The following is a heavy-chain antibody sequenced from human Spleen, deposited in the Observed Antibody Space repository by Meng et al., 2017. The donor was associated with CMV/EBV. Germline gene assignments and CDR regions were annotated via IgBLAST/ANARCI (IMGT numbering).Heavy chain of an antibody. CDR2: IESDGRTT. V-gene: IGHV3-74*01. CDR3: APGFASS. Sequence: GGSLKISCAASGFSFSSYWMHWVRQAPGKGLVWVSRIESDGRTTNYADSVKGRFTVSRDNVKNTVYLQMNSLRAEDTAMYFCAPGFASSWGQGTLVTVSS. CDR1: GFSFSSYW. J-gene: IGHJ1*01. D-gene: IGHD3-16*01.